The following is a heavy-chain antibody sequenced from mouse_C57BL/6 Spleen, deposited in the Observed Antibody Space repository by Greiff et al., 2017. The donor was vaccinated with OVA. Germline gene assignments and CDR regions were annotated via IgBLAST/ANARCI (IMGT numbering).Heavy chain of an antibody. CDR3: ARSIYYDYEAAMDY. CDR2: IDPSDSYT. J-gene: IGHJ4*01. Sequence: VQLQPPGAELVRPGTSVKLSCKASGYTFTSYWMHWVKQRPGQGLEWIGVIDPSDSYTNYNQKFKGKATLTVDTSSSTAYMQLSSLTAEDSAVYYCARSIYYDYEAAMDYWGQGTSVTVSS. D-gene: IGHD2-4*01. CDR1: GYTFTSYW. V-gene: IGHV1-59*01.